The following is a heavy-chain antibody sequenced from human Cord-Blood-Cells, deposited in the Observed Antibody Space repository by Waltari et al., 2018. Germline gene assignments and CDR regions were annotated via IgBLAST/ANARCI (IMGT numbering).Heavy chain of an antibody. CDR1: TSSA. CDR2: IVVGSGNT. J-gene: IGHJ6*02. D-gene: IGHD3-9*01. CDR3: AAGSYDILTGYYYYYGMDV. V-gene: IGHV1-58*01. Sequence: TSSAVQWVRQARGQRLEWIGWIVVGSGNTNYAQKFQERVTITRDMSTSTAYMELSSLRSEDTAVYYCAAGSYDILTGYYYYYGMDVWGQGTTVTVSS.